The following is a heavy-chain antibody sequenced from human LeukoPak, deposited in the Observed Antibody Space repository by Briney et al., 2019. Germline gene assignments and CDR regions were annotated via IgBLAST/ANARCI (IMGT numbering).Heavy chain of an antibody. J-gene: IGHJ4*02. D-gene: IGHD2-2*01. Sequence: SETLSLTCTVSGGSISSYYWSWIRQPPGKGLEWIGYIYYSGSTNYNPSLKSRVTISVDTSKNQFPLKLSSVTAADTAVYYCARVSLGSTSVSPHFDYWGQGTLVTISS. CDR2: IYYSGST. CDR1: GGSISSYY. V-gene: IGHV4-59*01. CDR3: ARVSLGSTSVSPHFDY.